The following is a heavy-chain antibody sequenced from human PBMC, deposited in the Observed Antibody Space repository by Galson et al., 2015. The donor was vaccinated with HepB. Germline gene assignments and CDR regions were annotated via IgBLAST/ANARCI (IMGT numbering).Heavy chain of an antibody. D-gene: IGHD6-13*01. Sequence: SLRLSCAASGFTFSSYAMSWVRQAPGKGLEWVSAISGSGGSTYYADSVKGRFTISRDNFKNTLYLQMNSLRAEDTAVYYCAKIPAAQGGVYWGQGTLVTVSS. CDR3: AKIPAAQGGVY. V-gene: IGHV3-23*01. CDR1: GFTFSSYA. CDR2: ISGSGGST. J-gene: IGHJ4*02.